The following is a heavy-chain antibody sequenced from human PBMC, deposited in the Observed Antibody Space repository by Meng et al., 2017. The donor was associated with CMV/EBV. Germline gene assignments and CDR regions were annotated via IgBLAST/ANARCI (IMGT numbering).Heavy chain of an antibody. D-gene: IGHD6-6*01. CDR3: ARDLLAACRGYYYGMDV. Sequence: GGSLRLSCAASGFTFDDYTMHWVRQAPGKGLEWVSLISWDGGSTYYADSVKGRFTISRDNSKNSLYLQMNSLRAEDTAVYYCARDLLAACRGYYYGMDVWGQGTTVTVSS. CDR1: GFTFDDYT. J-gene: IGHJ6*02. CDR2: ISWDGGST. V-gene: IGHV3-43*01.